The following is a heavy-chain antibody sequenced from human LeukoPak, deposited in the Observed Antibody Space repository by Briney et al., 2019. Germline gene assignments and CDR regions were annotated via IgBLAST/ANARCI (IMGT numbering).Heavy chain of an antibody. CDR3: ARDNSVGDYAWWFDP. CDR2: INPSGGTT. Sequence: GASVKVSCKASGYTFTSYYMHWVRQAPGQGLEWMGLINPSGGTTRYAQKFQGRVTITRDLSTSTDYMELRSLRSGDTAVYFCARDNSVGDYAWWFDPWGQGTLVTVSS. D-gene: IGHD1-26*01. J-gene: IGHJ5*02. CDR1: GYTFTSYY. V-gene: IGHV1-46*01.